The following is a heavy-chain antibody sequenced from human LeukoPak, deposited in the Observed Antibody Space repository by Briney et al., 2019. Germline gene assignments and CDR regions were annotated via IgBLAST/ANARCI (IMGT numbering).Heavy chain of an antibody. Sequence: VASVKVSCKASGYTFTSYGIRWVRPAPGQGLEWMGWISAYNGNTNYAQKLQGRVTMTTDTSTSTAYMELRSLRSDDTAVYYCARNNYYGSGSYYSYQDYWGQGTLVTVSS. CDR2: ISAYNGNT. D-gene: IGHD3-10*01. CDR3: ARNNYYGSGSYYSYQDY. J-gene: IGHJ4*02. CDR1: GYTFTSYG. V-gene: IGHV1-18*01.